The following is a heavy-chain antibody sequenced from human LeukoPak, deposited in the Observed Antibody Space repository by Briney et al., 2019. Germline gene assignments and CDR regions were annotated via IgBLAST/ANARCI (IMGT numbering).Heavy chain of an antibody. J-gene: IGHJ4*02. CDR3: ARGPTTYDFWSGYYLDY. CDR2: MNPNSGNT. V-gene: IGHV1-8*01. D-gene: IGHD3-3*01. Sequence: ASVKVSCKASGYTFTSYDINWVRQATGQGLECMGWMNPNSGNTGYAQKFQGRVTMTRNTSISTAYMELSSLRSEDTAVYYCARGPTTYDFWSGYYLDYWGQGTLVTVSS. CDR1: GYTFTSYD.